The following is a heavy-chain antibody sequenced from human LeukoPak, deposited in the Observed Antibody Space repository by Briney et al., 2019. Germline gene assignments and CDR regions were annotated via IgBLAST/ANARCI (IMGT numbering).Heavy chain of an antibody. CDR2: ISWNSGSI. CDR1: GFTFDDYA. J-gene: IGHJ4*02. Sequence: GGSLRLSCAASGFTFDDYAMHWVRQAPGKGLEWVSGISWNSGSIGYADSVKGRFTISRDNAKNSLYLQMNSLRAEDMALYYCAKGVEWELPSAGPSGYFDYWGQGTLVTVSS. V-gene: IGHV3-9*03. CDR3: AKGVEWELPSAGPSGYFDY. D-gene: IGHD1-26*01.